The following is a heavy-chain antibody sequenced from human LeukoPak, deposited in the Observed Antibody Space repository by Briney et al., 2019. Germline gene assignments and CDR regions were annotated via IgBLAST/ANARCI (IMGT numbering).Heavy chain of an antibody. CDR2: ISSSGTTM. CDR3: AKSPAAHTTSGYCSDGTCYRGYYFDY. CDR1: GFTFSDYH. V-gene: IGHV3-11*01. J-gene: IGHJ4*02. Sequence: AGGSLRLSCAASGFTFSDYHMSWIRQAPGKGLEWVSYISSSGTTMYYADSVKGRFTISRDNSKNTLYLQMNSLRAEDTALYYCAKSPAAHTTSGYCSDGTCYRGYYFDYWGQGSLVTVSS. D-gene: IGHD2-15*01.